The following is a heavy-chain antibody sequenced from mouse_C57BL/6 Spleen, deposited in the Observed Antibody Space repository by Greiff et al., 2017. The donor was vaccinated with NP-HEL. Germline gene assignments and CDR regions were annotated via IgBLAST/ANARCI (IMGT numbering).Heavy chain of an antibody. CDR1: GYTFTSYW. J-gene: IGHJ2*01. V-gene: IGHV1-69*01. D-gene: IGHD1-1*01. Sequence: QVQLQQPGAELVMPGASVKLSCKASGYTFTSYWMHWVKQRPGQGLEWIGEIDPSDSYTNYNQKFKGKSTLTVDKSSSTAYMQLSSLTSEDSAVYYCARWNYYGSSWDWGQGTTLTVSS. CDR3: ARWNYYGSSWD. CDR2: IDPSDSYT.